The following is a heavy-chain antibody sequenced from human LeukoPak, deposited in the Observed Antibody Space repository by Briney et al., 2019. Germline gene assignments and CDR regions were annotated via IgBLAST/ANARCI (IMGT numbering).Heavy chain of an antibody. CDR2: NNHSGST. D-gene: IGHD3-10*01. CDR3: ARARSGSGRYDNRGYFDY. Sequence: SETLSLTCAASGYSISSGYNWCCSRPPPGKGLECIVSNNHSGSTYYNPSLKSRVTISVDTSKNQFSLKLSSVTAADTAVYYCARARSGSGRYDNRGYFDYWGQGTLVTVSS. J-gene: IGHJ4*02. CDR1: GYSISSGYN. V-gene: IGHV4-38-2*01.